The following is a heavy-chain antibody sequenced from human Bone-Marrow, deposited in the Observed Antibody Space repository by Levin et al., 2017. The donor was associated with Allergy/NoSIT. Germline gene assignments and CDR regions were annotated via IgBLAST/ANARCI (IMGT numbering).Heavy chain of an antibody. J-gene: IGHJ4*02. Sequence: SETLSLTCTVSGGSITRGGYYWSWIRQHPGKGLEWIGYIYHNGDTFYNPSLKSRVSMSVATSKDQFSLNLRSVTAADTAVYFCARDGYTHTDYWGQGILVTVSS. D-gene: IGHD5-18*01. CDR1: GGSITRGGYY. CDR2: IYHNGDT. V-gene: IGHV4-31*02. CDR3: ARDGYTHTDY.